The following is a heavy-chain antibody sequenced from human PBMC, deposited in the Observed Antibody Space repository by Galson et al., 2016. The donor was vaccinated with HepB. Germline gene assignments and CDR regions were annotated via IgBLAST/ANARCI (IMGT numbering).Heavy chain of an antibody. CDR1: GFTFSDFY. V-gene: IGHV3-11*06. J-gene: IGHJ4*02. Sequence: SLRLSCAVSGFTFSDFYMSWLRQAPGKGLGWLSYISGSGSDTIYADSLKGRFTISRDNAENSLFLQIHSLGVEDTAVYYCARVGSLAGSGTYDYWGQGTLVTVSS. D-gene: IGHD3-10*01. CDR3: ARVGSLAGSGTYDY. CDR2: ISGSGSDT.